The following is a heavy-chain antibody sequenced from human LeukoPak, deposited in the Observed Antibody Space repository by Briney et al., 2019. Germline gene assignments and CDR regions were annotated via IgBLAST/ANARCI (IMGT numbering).Heavy chain of an antibody. J-gene: IGHJ4*02. Sequence: PGGSLRLSCAASGFTFSSYGMHWVRQAPGKGLEWVAVIWYDGSNKYYADSVKGRFTISRDNSKNTLYLQMNSLRAEDTAVYYCARGQVAATLWVDYWGQGTLVTVSS. CDR1: GFTFSSYG. V-gene: IGHV3-33*01. CDR2: IWYDGSNK. D-gene: IGHD2-15*01. CDR3: ARGQVAATLWVDY.